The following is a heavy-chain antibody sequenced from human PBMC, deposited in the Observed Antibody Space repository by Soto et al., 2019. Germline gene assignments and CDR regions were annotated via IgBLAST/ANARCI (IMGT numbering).Heavy chain of an antibody. D-gene: IGHD6-6*01. Sequence: HPGGSLRLSCAASGFTFSSYAMSWVRQAPGKGLEWVSAISGSGGSTYYADSVKGRFTISRDNSKNTLYLQMNSLRAEDTAVYYCAKDLGHSSSSYYYYYGMDVWGQGTTVTVYS. V-gene: IGHV3-23*01. J-gene: IGHJ6*02. CDR3: AKDLGHSSSSYYYYYGMDV. CDR2: ISGSGGST. CDR1: GFTFSSYA.